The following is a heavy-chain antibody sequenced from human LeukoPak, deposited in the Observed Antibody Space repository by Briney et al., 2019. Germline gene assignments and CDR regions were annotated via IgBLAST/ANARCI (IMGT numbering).Heavy chain of an antibody. CDR2: INPSGGST. V-gene: IGHV1-46*01. J-gene: IGHJ4*02. Sequence: GASVKVSCKASGYTFTSYYMHWVRQAPGQGLEWMGIINPSGGSTSHAQKFQGRVTMTRDMSTSTVYMELSSLRSEDPAVYYCARESIRDSSGSIFDYWGQGTLVTVSS. CDR3: ARESIRDSSGSIFDY. D-gene: IGHD3-22*01. CDR1: GYTFTSYY.